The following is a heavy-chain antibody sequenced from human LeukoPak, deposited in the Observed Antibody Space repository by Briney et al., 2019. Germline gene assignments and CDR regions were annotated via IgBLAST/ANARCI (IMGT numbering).Heavy chain of an antibody. V-gene: IGHV3-30*18. CDR3: AKSKSPYPMDYIFDF. D-gene: IGHD4-11*01. CDR1: GFSFSSYG. Sequence: GGSLRLSCAASGFSFSSYGMHWVRQAPGKGLEWVAVISNNGSITKYGDSVEGRFTISRDNSKNTLYLQMNSLRTDDAAVYYCAKSKSPYPMDYIFDFWGQGTLVTVSS. CDR2: ISNNGSIT. J-gene: IGHJ4*02.